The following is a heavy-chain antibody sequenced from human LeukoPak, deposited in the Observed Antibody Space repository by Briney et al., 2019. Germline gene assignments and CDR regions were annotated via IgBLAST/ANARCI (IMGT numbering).Heavy chain of an antibody. D-gene: IGHD2-21*01. J-gene: IGHJ3*02. CDR1: GFTFSDDY. Sequence: GGSLRLSCAASGFTFSDDYMSWIRQAPGKGLEWVSYISSSGSTIYYADSVKGRFTISRDNAKNSLYLQMNSLRAEDTAVYYCAREGLAYCGGDCYSNAFDIWGQGTMVTVSS. CDR2: ISSSGSTI. V-gene: IGHV3-11*01. CDR3: AREGLAYCGGDCYSNAFDI.